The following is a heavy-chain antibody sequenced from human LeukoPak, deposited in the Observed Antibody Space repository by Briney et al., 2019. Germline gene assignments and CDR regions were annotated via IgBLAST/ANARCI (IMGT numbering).Heavy chain of an antibody. D-gene: IGHD2-21*01. CDR3: AKDFRIGYSAHFDY. CDR2: ISSSGSTI. Sequence: GGSLRLSCAASGFTFSDYYMSWIRQAPGKGLEWVSYISSSGSTIYYADSVKGRFTISRDNAKNSLYLQMNSLRAEDTAVYYCAKDFRIGYSAHFDYWGQGALVTVSS. V-gene: IGHV3-11*01. J-gene: IGHJ4*02. CDR1: GFTFSDYY.